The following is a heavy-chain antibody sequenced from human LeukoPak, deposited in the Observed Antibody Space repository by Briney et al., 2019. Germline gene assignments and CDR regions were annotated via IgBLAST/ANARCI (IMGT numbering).Heavy chain of an antibody. CDR2: ISGGGDTI. CDR3: ARRVYYFDF. J-gene: IGHJ4*02. V-gene: IGHV3-48*04. CDR1: GFTFRDYS. D-gene: IGHD3-10*01. Sequence: GGSLRLSCTASGFTFRDYSMNWVRQAPGKGLEWISYISGGGDTIYYADSVKGRFTISRDSAKNSLFLQMNSLRAEDTAVYYCARRVYYFDFWGQGTLVTVSS.